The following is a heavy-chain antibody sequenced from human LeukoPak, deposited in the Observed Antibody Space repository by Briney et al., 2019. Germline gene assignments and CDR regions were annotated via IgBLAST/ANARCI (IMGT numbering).Heavy chain of an antibody. V-gene: IGHV3-21*01. CDR1: GFTLSNFS. CDR2: ISYNSNYI. D-gene: IGHD3-10*01. CDR3: VRGPSGSASPYHFDF. Sequence: PGGSRTLACAAYGFTLSNFSMHWVRQSAGKGLEWVASISYNSNYIYTANSIRGRFTISRDNAKNSLFLQMTSLRPEDTAVFYCVRGPSGSASPYHFDFWGQGALVTVSS. J-gene: IGHJ4*02.